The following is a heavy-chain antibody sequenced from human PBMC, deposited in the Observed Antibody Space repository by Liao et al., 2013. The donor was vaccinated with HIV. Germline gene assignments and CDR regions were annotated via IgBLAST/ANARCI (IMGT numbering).Heavy chain of an antibody. CDR2: IYSSGST. CDR3: ARRGYTYGSLYFQH. CDR1: GGSFSSGNYY. D-gene: IGHD5-18*01. Sequence: QVQLQESGPGLVKPSQTLSLTCTVSGGSFSSGNYYWSWIRQPAGKGLEWIGRIYSSGSTNYNPSLKSRVTISLATSKNQFSLKMRSVTAADTAVYYCARRGYTYGSLYFQHWGQGTLVTVSS. J-gene: IGHJ1*01. V-gene: IGHV4-61*02.